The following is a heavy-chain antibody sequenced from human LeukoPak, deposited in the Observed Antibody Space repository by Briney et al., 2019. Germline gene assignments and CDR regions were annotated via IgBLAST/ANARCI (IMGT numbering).Heavy chain of an antibody. D-gene: IGHD3-22*01. CDR2: IKQDGSEK. Sequence: GGSLRLSCAASGFTFSSYWMSWVRQAPGKGLEWVANIKQDGSEKYYVDSVKGRFTISRDNAKNSLYLQMNSLSADDTAVYYCARGGYDSSGYRIEDYWGQGTLVTVSS. J-gene: IGHJ4*02. V-gene: IGHV3-7*01. CDR3: ARGGYDSSGYRIEDY. CDR1: GFTFSSYW.